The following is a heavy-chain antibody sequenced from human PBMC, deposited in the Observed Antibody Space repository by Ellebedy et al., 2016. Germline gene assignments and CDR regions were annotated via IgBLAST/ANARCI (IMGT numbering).Heavy chain of an antibody. V-gene: IGHV1-2*02. Sequence: ASVKVSCKASGYTFTGYYMHWVRQAPGQGLEWMGWINPNSGGTNYAQKFQGRVTITRDTSASTAYMELSSLRSEDTAVYYCAREVPVRAFDSWGQGTLVTVSS. D-gene: IGHD3-10*01. J-gene: IGHJ4*02. CDR3: AREVPVRAFDS. CDR1: GYTFTGYY. CDR2: INPNSGGT.